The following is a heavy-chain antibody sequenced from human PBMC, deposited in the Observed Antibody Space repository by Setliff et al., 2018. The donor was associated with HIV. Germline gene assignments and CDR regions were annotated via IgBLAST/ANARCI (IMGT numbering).Heavy chain of an antibody. Sequence: ASVKVSCKASGYSFTTHGINWVRQSPGQGLEWMGWMNPDSGNTFYAQKFKGRVTMTRDTSTNTAYMELSSLTSDDTAVYFCARGSMSMVMFILVSAFDIWGQGTLVTVSS. V-gene: IGHV1-8*02. CDR1: GYSFTTHG. CDR3: ARGSMSMVMFILVSAFDI. D-gene: IGHD2-21*01. J-gene: IGHJ3*02. CDR2: MNPDSGNT.